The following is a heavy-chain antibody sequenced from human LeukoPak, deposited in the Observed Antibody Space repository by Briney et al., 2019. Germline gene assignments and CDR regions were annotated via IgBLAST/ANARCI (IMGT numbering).Heavy chain of an antibody. CDR2: IIPIFGTA. CDR3: ARDMDVDYYGSGGLNHFDY. CDR1: GGTFSSYA. D-gene: IGHD3-10*01. J-gene: IGHJ4*02. V-gene: IGHV1-69*05. Sequence: ASVKVSCKASGGTFSSYAISWVRQAPGQGLEWMGGIIPIFGTANYAQKFQGRVTMTTDTSTSTAYMELRSLRSDDTAVYYCARDMDVDYYGSGGLNHFDYWGQGTLVTVSS.